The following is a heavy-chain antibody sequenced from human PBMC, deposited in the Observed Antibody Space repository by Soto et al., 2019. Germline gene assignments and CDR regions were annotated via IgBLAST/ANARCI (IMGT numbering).Heavy chain of an antibody. CDR2: ISSSSSTI. CDR1: GFTFSSYS. CDR3: AREQLDSSGYDGWDY. Sequence: GGSLRLSCAASGFTFSSYSMNWVRQAPGKGLEWVSYISSSSSTIYYADSVKGRFTISRDNAKNSLYLQMNSLRDEDTAVYYCAREQLDSSGYDGWDYWGQGTLVTVSS. V-gene: IGHV3-48*02. D-gene: IGHD3-22*01. J-gene: IGHJ4*02.